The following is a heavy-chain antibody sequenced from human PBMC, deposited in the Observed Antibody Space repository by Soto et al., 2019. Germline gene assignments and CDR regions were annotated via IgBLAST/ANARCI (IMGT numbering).Heavy chain of an antibody. CDR1: GFTFSSNG. Sequence: QVQLVESGGGVVQPGRSLRLSCAASGFTFSSNGMHWVRQAPGKGLEWVAVISYDGRSKYYGDSVKGRFTISRDNSKXXXXXXXXXXXXXXXXXXXXXXXXXXXXXFNPGDSWGQGTLVTVSS. V-gene: IGHV3-30*03. J-gene: IGHJ4*02. CDR3: XXXXXXXXXFNPGDS. D-gene: IGHD3-10*01. CDR2: ISYDGRSK.